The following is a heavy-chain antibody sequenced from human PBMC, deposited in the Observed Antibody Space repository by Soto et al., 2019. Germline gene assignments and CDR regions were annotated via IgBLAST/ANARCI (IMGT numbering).Heavy chain of an antibody. CDR2: IVPIFGNA. CDR1: GVTFTSYA. D-gene: IGHD3-3*01. J-gene: IGHJ5*02. V-gene: IGHV1-69*13. CDR3: ARAPRPIAIFGVAPGWCFDH. Sequence: SVKVSCKASGVTFTSYAMLWVRQAPGQRLEWMGWIVPIFGNANYAQKFQGRVTITADESTNTAYMELSSLRSEDTAVYYCARAPRPIAIFGVAPGWCFDHWGQGTLVTVSS.